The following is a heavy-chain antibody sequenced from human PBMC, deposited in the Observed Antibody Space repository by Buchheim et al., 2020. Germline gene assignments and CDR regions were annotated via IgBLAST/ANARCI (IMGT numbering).Heavy chain of an antibody. V-gene: IGHV3-30-3*01. CDR1: GFTFSSYA. CDR3: AREGLPRGYSYGESYYYYGMDV. J-gene: IGHJ6*02. CDR2: ISYDGSNK. Sequence: QVQLVESGGGVVQPGRSLRLSCAASGFTFSSYAMHWVRQAPGKGLEWVAVISYDGSNKYYADSVKGRFTISRDNSKNTLYLQMNSLRAEDTAVYYCAREGLPRGYSYGESYYYYGMDVWGQGTT. D-gene: IGHD5-18*01.